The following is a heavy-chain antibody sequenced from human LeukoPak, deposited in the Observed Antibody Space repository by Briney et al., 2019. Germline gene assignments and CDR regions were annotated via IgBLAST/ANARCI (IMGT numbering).Heavy chain of an antibody. CDR1: AYTFTGYY. Sequence: ASVKVSCKASAYTFTGYYIHWLRQAPGQGLEWMGWINPHSDDRNYAQRFQGRVTMTRDTSISTVYMELSGLTSDDTAVYYCARDEPCSSTSCQNFDSWGEGALVTVSS. J-gene: IGHJ4*02. V-gene: IGHV1-2*02. D-gene: IGHD2-2*01. CDR3: ARDEPCSSTSCQNFDS. CDR2: INPHSDDR.